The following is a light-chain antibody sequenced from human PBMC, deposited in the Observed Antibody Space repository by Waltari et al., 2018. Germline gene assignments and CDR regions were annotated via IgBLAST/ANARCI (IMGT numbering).Light chain of an antibody. CDR2: AAS. J-gene: IGKJ1*01. V-gene: IGKV3-20*01. Sequence: EVVLTQSPGTLSLSPGERATLSCRASQSVSKYLAWYQQRPGQAPRLPIYAASTRATGVPDRFSGSGFGTDFSLTISRLEPEDIAVYFCQNHERLPATFGQGTRVEIK. CDR3: QNHERLPAT. CDR1: QSVSKY.